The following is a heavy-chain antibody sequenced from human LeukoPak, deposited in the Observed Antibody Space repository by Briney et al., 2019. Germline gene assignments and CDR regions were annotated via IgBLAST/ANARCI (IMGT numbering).Heavy chain of an antibody. CDR3: AKGAQEDIVVVVAANHAFDI. CDR2: ISSSSSTI. CDR1: GFTFSSYS. Sequence: PGGSLRLSCVASGFTFSSYSMNWVRQTPGKGLEWVSYISSSSSTIYYADSVKGRFTISRDNSKNTLYLQMNSLRAEDTAVYYCAKGAQEDIVVVVAANHAFDIWGQGTMVTVSS. J-gene: IGHJ3*02. V-gene: IGHV3-48*01. D-gene: IGHD2-15*01.